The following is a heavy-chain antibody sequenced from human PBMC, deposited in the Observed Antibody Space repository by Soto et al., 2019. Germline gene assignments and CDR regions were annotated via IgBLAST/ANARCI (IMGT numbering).Heavy chain of an antibody. D-gene: IGHD2-15*01. CDR1: GFTFSSYW. CDR2: INSDGSST. CDR3: ASQVVAANRDDY. J-gene: IGHJ4*02. V-gene: IGHV3-74*01. Sequence: GGSLRLSCAASGFTFSSYWMHWVRQAPGKGLVWVSRINSDGSSTSYADSVKGRFTISRDNAKNTLYLQMNSLRAEDTAVYYCASQVVAANRDDYWGQGTLVTVSS.